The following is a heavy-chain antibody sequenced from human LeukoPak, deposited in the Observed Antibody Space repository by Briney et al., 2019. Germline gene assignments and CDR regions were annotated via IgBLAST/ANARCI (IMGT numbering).Heavy chain of an antibody. J-gene: IGHJ4*02. V-gene: IGHV3-23*01. Sequence: GGSLRLSCAASGFTFSYYAMSWVRQAPGEGLVWVSGITGTDGSTYYADSVKGRFTISRDNSKNTLYLQMSSLRAEDTAVYYCAKSPKTGFLFDYWGKGTLVTVSS. CDR3: AKSPKTGFLFDY. CDR2: ITGTDGST. D-gene: IGHD1-1*01. CDR1: GFTFSYYA.